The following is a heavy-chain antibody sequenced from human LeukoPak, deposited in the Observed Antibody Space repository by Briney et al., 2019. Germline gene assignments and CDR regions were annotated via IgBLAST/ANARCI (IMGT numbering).Heavy chain of an antibody. CDR1: GYTFTSYG. J-gene: IGHJ4*02. CDR2: ISAYNGNT. Sequence: GASVKVSCTASGYTFTSYGISWVRQAPGQGLEWMGWISAYNGNTNYAQKLQGRVTMTTDTSTSTAYMELRSLRSDDTAVYYCARGNDYDILTGYYNVGRGFDYWGQGTLVTVSS. CDR3: ARGNDYDILTGYYNVGRGFDY. V-gene: IGHV1-18*01. D-gene: IGHD3-9*01.